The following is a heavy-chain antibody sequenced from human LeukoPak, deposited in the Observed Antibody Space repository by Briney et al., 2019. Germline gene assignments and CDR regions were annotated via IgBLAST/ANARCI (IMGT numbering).Heavy chain of an antibody. CDR1: RLTYSSYE. D-gene: IGHD3-10*02. Sequence: PGGSLRLSCASTRLTYSSYEIDYVGQAPGKGLEWISYISSTGTTIYYAESVKGRFTISRDNTKTSLYLQVTNLRAKDTAVDYCARDLLTVRGAIDYWGQGTLVTVSS. V-gene: IGHV3-48*03. CDR3: ARDLLTVRGAIDY. J-gene: IGHJ4*02. CDR2: ISSTGTTI.